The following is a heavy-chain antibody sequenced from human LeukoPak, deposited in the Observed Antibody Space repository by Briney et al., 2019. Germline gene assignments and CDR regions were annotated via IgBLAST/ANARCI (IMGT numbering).Heavy chain of an antibody. CDR2: IYYSGST. CDR3: AGVDTAMATMGY. D-gene: IGHD5-18*01. V-gene: IGHV4-59*01. J-gene: IGHJ4*02. Sequence: PSETLSLTCAVYGGSFSGYYWSWIRQPPGKGLEWIGYIYYSGSTNYNPSLKSRVTISVDTSKNQFSLKLSSVTAADTAVYYCAGVDTAMATMGYWGQGTLVTVSS. CDR1: GGSFSGYY.